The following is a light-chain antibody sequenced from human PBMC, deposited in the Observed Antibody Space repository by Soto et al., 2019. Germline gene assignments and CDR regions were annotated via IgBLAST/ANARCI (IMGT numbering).Light chain of an antibody. CDR1: QSVSSY. V-gene: IGKV3-15*01. CDR2: GAS. J-gene: IGKJ1*01. Sequence: EIVMTQSPATLSVSPGARAPLSCRASQSVSSYLAWYQQKPGQAPRLLIYGASTRATDIPARFSGSGSGTEFTLTISSLQSEDFAVYYCQQFNNWPRTFGQGTKVDIK. CDR3: QQFNNWPRT.